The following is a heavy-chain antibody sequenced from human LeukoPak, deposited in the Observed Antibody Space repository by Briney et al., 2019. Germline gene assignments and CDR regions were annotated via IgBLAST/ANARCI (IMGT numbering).Heavy chain of an antibody. CDR2: ISGSGGST. J-gene: IGHJ6*03. D-gene: IGHD6-6*01. CDR3: VVSPYYYYYMDV. V-gene: IGHV3-23*01. CDR1: GFTFTNAW. Sequence: GGSLRLSCAASGFTFTNAWMNWVRQAPGKGLEWVSAISGSGGSTYYADSVKGRFTISRDNSKNTLYLQMNSLRAEDTAVYYCVVSPYYYYYMDVWGKGTTVTISS.